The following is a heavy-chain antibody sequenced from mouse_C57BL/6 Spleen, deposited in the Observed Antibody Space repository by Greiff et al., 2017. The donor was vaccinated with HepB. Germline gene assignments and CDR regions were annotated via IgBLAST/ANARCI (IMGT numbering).Heavy chain of an antibody. CDR2: IYPGNSDT. V-gene: IGHV1-5*01. CDR1: GYTFTSYW. CDR3: TRRRLDTTVVAGYFDV. D-gene: IGHD1-1*01. Sequence: VQLKQSGTVLARPGASVKMSCKTSGYTFTSYWMHWVKQRPGQGLEWIGAIYPGNSDTSYNQKFKGKAKLTAVTSASTAYMELSSLTNEDSAVYYCTRRRLDTTVVAGYFDVWGTGTTVTVSS. J-gene: IGHJ1*03.